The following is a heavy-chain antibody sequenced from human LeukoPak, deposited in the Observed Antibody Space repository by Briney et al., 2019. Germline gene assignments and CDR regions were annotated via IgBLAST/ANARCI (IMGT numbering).Heavy chain of an antibody. Sequence: GGSLRLSCAASGFTFSSYSMNWVRQAPGKGLEWVSSISSSSSYIYYADSVKGRFTISRDNAKNSLYLQMNSLRAEDTAVYYCARGMSIVVVPAAFYWGQGTLVTVSS. V-gene: IGHV3-21*01. D-gene: IGHD2-2*01. CDR3: ARGMSIVVVPAAFY. CDR2: ISSSSSYI. J-gene: IGHJ4*02. CDR1: GFTFSSYS.